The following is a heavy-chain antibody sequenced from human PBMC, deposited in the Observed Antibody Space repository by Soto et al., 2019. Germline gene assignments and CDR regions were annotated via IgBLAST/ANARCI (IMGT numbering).Heavy chain of an antibody. CDR3: ARSRGGYFGY. CDR1: GGSISSYY. D-gene: IGHD3-22*01. V-gene: IGHV4-59*01. CDR2: IYYSGST. Sequence: SETLSLTCTVAGGSISSYYWRWIRQPPGKGLEWIGYIYYSGSTNYNPSLKSRVTISVDTSKNQFSLKLSSVTAADTAVYYCARSRGGYFGYWGQGTLVTVSS. J-gene: IGHJ4*02.